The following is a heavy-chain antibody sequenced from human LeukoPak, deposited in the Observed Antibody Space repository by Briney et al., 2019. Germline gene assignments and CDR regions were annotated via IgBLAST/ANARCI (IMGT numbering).Heavy chain of an antibody. CDR2: LSYGGTNK. CDR3: ARDRSGYANDAFDF. Sequence: HSGGFLRLSCAASGFTFSDYAMHWVRQAPGKGLERVAVLSYGGTNKYYADSVKGRFTISRDNSKNTMFLQMNSLRAEDTAVYHCARDRSGYANDAFDFWGQGTMVTVSS. J-gene: IGHJ3*01. D-gene: IGHD3-3*01. V-gene: IGHV3-30-3*01. CDR1: GFTFSDYA.